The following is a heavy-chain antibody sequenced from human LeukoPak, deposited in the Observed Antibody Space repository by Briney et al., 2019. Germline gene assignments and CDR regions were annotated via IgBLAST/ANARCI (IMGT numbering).Heavy chain of an antibody. CDR2: IKQDGSEK. CDR1: GFTFSSYW. Sequence: PGGSLRLSCAASGFTFSSYWMSWVRQAPGKGLEWVANIKQDGSEKYYVDSVKGRFTISRDNAKNSLYLQMNSLRAEDTAVYYCATRHGGDLNPTEYFQHWGQGTLVTVSS. J-gene: IGHJ1*01. D-gene: IGHD2-21*02. V-gene: IGHV3-7*01. CDR3: ATRHGGDLNPTEYFQH.